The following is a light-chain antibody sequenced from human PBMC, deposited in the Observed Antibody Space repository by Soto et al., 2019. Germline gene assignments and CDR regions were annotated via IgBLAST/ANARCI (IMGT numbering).Light chain of an antibody. CDR3: MQAAQFPWT. CDR2: KTS. J-gene: IGKJ1*01. CDR1: HSLVQSDGNTY. Sequence: DLVLTQTPLSSPVTLGQPASISCRSSHSLVQSDGNTYLSWLQQRPGQPPRLLIYKTSDRFSGVPDRFSGSGAGTDFTLKISRVEAEDVGLYYCMQAAQFPWTFGPGTKVEI. V-gene: IGKV2-24*01.